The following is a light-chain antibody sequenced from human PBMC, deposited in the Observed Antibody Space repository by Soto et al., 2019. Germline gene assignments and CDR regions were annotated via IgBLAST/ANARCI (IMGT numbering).Light chain of an antibody. CDR1: QGIGSW. Sequence: DIQMPQSPSSLSASVGVRVTITCRASQGIGSWLAWYQQKPEKAPKSLISAASRLESGVPSRFSGIGSGTDFTLTISSLQPEDFATYYYQQYSTYPITFAQGTRLEI. J-gene: IGKJ5*01. CDR2: AAS. CDR3: QQYSTYPIT. V-gene: IGKV1D-16*01.